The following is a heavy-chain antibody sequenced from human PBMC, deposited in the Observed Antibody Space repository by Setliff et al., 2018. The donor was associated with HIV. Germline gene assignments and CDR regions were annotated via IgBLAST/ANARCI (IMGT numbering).Heavy chain of an antibody. J-gene: IGHJ6*03. V-gene: IGHV5-51*01. D-gene: IGHD3-10*01. Sequence: PGESLKISCKGFGYNFASYWIGWVRQMPGKGLEWMGLIYPGDSDTRYSPSFQGLVTISADKSISTAYLQWSSLKASDTAIYYCALLRGYYYGSGSYFLGYMDVWGKGTTVTVSS. CDR3: ALLRGYYYGSGSYFLGYMDV. CDR2: IYPGDSDT. CDR1: GYNFASYW.